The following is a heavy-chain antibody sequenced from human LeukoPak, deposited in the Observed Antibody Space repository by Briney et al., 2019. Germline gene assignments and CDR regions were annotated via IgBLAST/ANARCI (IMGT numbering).Heavy chain of an antibody. J-gene: IGHJ4*02. CDR2: ITYDGSNK. D-gene: IGHD4-17*01. CDR3: ARDGGGQDDYGDYVSDY. CDR1: GFTFSSYT. Sequence: PGGSLRLSCAASGFTFSSYTLHWVRQAPGKGLEWVAIITYDGSNKYYADSVKGRFTISRDNSKNTLYLQMNSLRAEDTAVYYCARDGGGQDDYGDYVSDYWGQGTLVTVSS. V-gene: IGHV3-30-3*01.